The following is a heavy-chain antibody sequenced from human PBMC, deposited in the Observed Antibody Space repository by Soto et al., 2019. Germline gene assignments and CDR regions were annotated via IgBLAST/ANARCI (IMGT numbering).Heavy chain of an antibody. V-gene: IGHV3-48*02. CDR2: ISSSNSTI. CDR1: GFTFSSYS. J-gene: IGHJ4*02. Sequence: PGGSLRLSCAASGFTFSSYSMNWVRQAPGKGLEWVSYISSSNSTIYYADPEKGRFTNSRDNAKNSLYLQINSLRDEDSAAYYCARFRMSLERHFDYWGQGTLVTVSS. CDR3: ARFRMSLERHFDY. D-gene: IGHD3-16*02.